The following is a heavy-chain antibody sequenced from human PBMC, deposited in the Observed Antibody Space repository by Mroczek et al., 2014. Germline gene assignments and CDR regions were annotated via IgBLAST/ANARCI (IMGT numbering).Heavy chain of an antibody. V-gene: IGHV1-46*03. Sequence: QVQLVESGAEVKKPGASVKVSCKASGYTFTNYYIHWVRQAPGQGLEWVGIINPSGDITRYAQRFQGRLTMTRDTSTSTVFMELSSLRSEDTAVYYCAREGGTYRNFDYWGQGTLVTVSS. D-gene: IGHD3-16*01. CDR2: INPSGDIT. CDR1: GYTFTNYY. CDR3: AREGGTYRNFDY. J-gene: IGHJ4*02.